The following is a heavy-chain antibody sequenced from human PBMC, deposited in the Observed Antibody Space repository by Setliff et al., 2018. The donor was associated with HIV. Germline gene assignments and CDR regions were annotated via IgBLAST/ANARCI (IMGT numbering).Heavy chain of an antibody. CDR3: ARGRATHVRWEPDY. CDR1: GGPISSYY. CDR2: IYYSGST. D-gene: IGHD1-26*01. V-gene: IGHV4-39*07. J-gene: IGHJ4*02. Sequence: SETLSLTCSVSGGPISSYYWGWVRQPPGKGLEWIGSIYYSGSTYYNPSLKSRVTISIDMSKNQFSLKLSYVTAADTAVYYCARGRATHVRWEPDYWGQGTLVTVSS.